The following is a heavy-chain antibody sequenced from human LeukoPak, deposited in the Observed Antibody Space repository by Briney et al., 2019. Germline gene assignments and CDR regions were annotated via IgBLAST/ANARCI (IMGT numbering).Heavy chain of an antibody. Sequence: SGTLSLTCAVSGDSISSDIWWNWVRQPPGKGLEWIGYIYYSGSTNYNPSLKSRVTISVDTSKNQFSLKLSSVTAADTAVYYCARTHLARFDPWGQGTLVTVSS. V-gene: IGHV4-4*02. CDR1: GDSISSDIW. CDR3: ARTHLARFDP. J-gene: IGHJ5*02. CDR2: IYYSGST.